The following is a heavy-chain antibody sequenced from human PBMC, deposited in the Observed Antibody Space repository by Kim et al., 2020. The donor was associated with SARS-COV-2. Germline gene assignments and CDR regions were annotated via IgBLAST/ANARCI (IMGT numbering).Heavy chain of an antibody. CDR1: GGSISSGGYS. Sequence: SETLSLTCAASGGSISSGGYSWSWIRQPPGKGLEWIGYIYHSGSTYYNPSLKSRVTISVDRSKNQFSLKLSSVTAADTAVYYCARISLRLAFDYWGQGSLVTVSS. CDR2: IYHSGST. V-gene: IGHV4-30-2*01. J-gene: IGHJ4*02. D-gene: IGHD4-17*01. CDR3: ARISLRLAFDY.